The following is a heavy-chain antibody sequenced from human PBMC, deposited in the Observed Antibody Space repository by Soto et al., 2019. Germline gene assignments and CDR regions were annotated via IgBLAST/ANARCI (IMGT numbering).Heavy chain of an antibody. V-gene: IGHV4-61*08. CDR3: ARWSDYGDYYYYGLDV. Sequence: NPSETLSLTCTVSGGSISSGGYYWSWIRQHPGKGLEWIGYIYHSGTTNYNPSLVSRVTVSRDTSRRQIFLRLRSVTAADTAIYYCARWSDYGDYYYYGLDVWGQGTTVTVSS. J-gene: IGHJ6*02. CDR2: IYHSGTT. D-gene: IGHD4-17*01. CDR1: GGSISSGGYY.